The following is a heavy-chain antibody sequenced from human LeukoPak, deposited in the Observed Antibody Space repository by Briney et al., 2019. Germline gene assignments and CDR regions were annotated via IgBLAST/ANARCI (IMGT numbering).Heavy chain of an antibody. CDR3: ARDGPDNHYDSSGAFDY. J-gene: IGHJ4*02. D-gene: IGHD3-22*01. V-gene: IGHV4-61*01. Sequence: SETLSLTCTVSGGSISSGSYYWGWIRQPPGKGLEWIGYIYYSGSTNYNPSLKSRVTISVDTSKNQFSLKLSSVTAADTAVYYCARDGPDNHYDSSGAFDYWGQGTLVTVSS. CDR2: IYYSGST. CDR1: GGSISSGSYY.